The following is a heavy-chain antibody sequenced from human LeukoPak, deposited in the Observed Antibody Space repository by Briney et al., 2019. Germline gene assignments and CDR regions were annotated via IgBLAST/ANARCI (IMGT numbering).Heavy chain of an antibody. V-gene: IGHV3-30*02. CDR3: AKELGYCSSTSCYTAFDI. J-gene: IGHJ3*02. D-gene: IGHD2-2*02. CDR2: IRYDGSNK. Sequence: GGSLRLSCAASGLTLSNYWMTWVRQAPGKGLEWVAFIRYDGSNKYYADSVKGRFTISRDNSKNTLYLQMNSLRAEDTAVYYCAKELGYCSSTSCYTAFDIWGQGTMVTVSS. CDR1: GLTLSNYW.